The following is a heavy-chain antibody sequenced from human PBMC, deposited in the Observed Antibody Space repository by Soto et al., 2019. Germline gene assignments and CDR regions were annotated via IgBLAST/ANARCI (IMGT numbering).Heavy chain of an antibody. Sequence: QVQLQESGPGLVKPSQTLSLTCTVSGGSISSGFFFWSWLRQTPGKGLEWIGYTFHTGATHFHASLVSRLSMSVDTSKNQFSMRLASVTAADTAVYYCARASHVGAARSCCHSFWGHGVPVTVSS. J-gene: IGHJ4*01. CDR3: ARASHVGAARSCCHSF. CDR2: TFHTGAT. D-gene: IGHD1-26*01. V-gene: IGHV4-30-4*01. CDR1: GGSISSGFFF.